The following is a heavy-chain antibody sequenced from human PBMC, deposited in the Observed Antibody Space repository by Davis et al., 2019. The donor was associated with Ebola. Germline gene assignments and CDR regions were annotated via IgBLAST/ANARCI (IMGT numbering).Heavy chain of an antibody. D-gene: IGHD3-10*01. CDR1: GFTFDDYA. J-gene: IGHJ6*02. CDR2: ISWNSGSI. Sequence: SLKISCAASGFTFDDYAMHWVRQAPGKGLEWVSGISWNSGSIGYADSVKGRFTISRDNSKNTLYLQMNSLRAEDTAVYYCARTWFREFYGMDVWGQGTTVTVSS. V-gene: IGHV3-9*01. CDR3: ARTWFREFYGMDV.